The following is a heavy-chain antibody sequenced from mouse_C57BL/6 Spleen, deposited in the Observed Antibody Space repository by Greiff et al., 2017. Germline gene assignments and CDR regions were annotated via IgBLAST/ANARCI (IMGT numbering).Heavy chain of an antibody. J-gene: IGHJ4*01. CDR3: ARDGYYYGDY. V-gene: IGHV5-17*01. CDR1: GFTFSDYG. CDR2: ISSGSSTI. Sequence: EVKVVESGGGLVKPGGSLKLSCAASGFTFSDYGMHWVRQAPEKGLEWVAYISSGSSTIYYADTVKGRFTISRDNAKNTLFLQMTSLRSEDTAMYYCARDGYYYGDYWGQGTSVTVSS. D-gene: IGHD2-3*01.